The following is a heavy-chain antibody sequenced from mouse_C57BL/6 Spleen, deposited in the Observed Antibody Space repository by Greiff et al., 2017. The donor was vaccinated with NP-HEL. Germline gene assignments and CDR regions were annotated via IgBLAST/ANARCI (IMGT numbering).Heavy chain of an antibody. CDR1: GYTFTSYW. Sequence: QVQLKQPGTELVKPGASVKLSCKASGYTFTSYWMHWVKQRPGQGLEWIGNINPSNGGTNYNEKFKSKATLTVDKSSSTAYMQLSSLTSEDSAVYYCASGIYYDYDVWFAYWGQGTLVTVSA. CDR3: ASGIYYDYDVWFAY. V-gene: IGHV1-53*01. CDR2: INPSNGGT. J-gene: IGHJ3*01. D-gene: IGHD2-4*01.